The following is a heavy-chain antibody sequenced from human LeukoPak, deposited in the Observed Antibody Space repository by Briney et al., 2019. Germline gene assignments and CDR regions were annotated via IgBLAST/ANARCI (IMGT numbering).Heavy chain of an antibody. Sequence: GGSLRLSCAATGFTFKSRAMNWVRQAPGKGLEWVSRIDTDESRTAYADSVKGRFTVSRDNAKTTLYLQLNSLRVEDTALYYCARTVGSGSGTYYLDYWSQGTLVTVSS. CDR2: IDTDESRT. D-gene: IGHD3-10*01. J-gene: IGHJ4*02. V-gene: IGHV3-74*01. CDR1: GFTFKSRA. CDR3: ARTVGSGSGTYYLDY.